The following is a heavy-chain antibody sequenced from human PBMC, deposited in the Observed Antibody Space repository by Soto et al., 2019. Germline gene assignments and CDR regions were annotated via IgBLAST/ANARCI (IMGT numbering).Heavy chain of an antibody. Sequence: SVRVSCKASGCTFSSYAISWVREAPGQGLEWMGGIIPIFGTANYAQKFQGRVTITADESTSTAYMELSSLRSEDTAVYYCASDCDYYDSSGYYNQYNWFDPWGQGTLVTVSS. CDR3: ASDCDYYDSSGYYNQYNWFDP. J-gene: IGHJ5*02. CDR2: IIPIFGTA. D-gene: IGHD3-22*01. V-gene: IGHV1-69*13. CDR1: GCTFSSYA.